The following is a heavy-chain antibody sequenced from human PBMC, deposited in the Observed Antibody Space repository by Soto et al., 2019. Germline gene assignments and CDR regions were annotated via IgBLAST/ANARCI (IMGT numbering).Heavy chain of an antibody. CDR3: ASTYGSGYGLDV. CDR2: IYYSGST. D-gene: IGHD3-10*01. V-gene: IGHV4-59*11. J-gene: IGHJ6*02. Sequence: SETLSLTCTVSGGSINYHYWSWIRQPPGKGLEWIGYIYYSGSTEYNPSLKSRITISVDTSKSQFSLKLSSVTAADTAVYYCASTYGSGYGLDVWGQGTTVTVSS. CDR1: GGSINYHY.